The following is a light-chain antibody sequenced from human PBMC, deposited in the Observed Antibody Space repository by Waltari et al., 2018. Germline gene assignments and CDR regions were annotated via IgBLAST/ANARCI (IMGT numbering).Light chain of an antibody. V-gene: IGLV2-23*01. Sequence: QSALTQPASVSGSPGQSLTISCTGTSSDVGSYNLVSWYQPHPGKAPKLMIDEGSKRPSGVSKRFSGSKAGNTASLTISGLQAEDEADYYCCSYAGSSIFYVFGTGTKVTVL. CDR2: EGS. CDR3: CSYAGSSIFYV. CDR1: SSDVGSYNL. J-gene: IGLJ1*01.